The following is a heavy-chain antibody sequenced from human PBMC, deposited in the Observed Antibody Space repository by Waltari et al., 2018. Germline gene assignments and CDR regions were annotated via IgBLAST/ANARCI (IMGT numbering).Heavy chain of an antibody. CDR2: INHSGST. Sequence: QVQLQQWGAGLLKPSETLSLTCAVYGGSFSGYYWSWIRQPPGKGLEWIGEINHSGSTNYNPSLKSRGTISVDTSKNQFSRKLSSVTAADTAVYYCARRSSWYGRGGWFDPWGQGTLVTVSS. D-gene: IGHD6-13*01. CDR3: ARRSSWYGRGGWFDP. CDR1: GGSFSGYY. J-gene: IGHJ5*02. V-gene: IGHV4-34*01.